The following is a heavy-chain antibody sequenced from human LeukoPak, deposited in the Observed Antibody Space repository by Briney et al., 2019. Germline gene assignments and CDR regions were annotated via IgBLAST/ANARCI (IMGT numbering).Heavy chain of an antibody. CDR2: ISDSRNTI. D-gene: IGHD3-16*02. J-gene: IGHJ6*03. Sequence: GGSLRLSCAASGFTFSSYNMNWVRQAPGKGLEWISYISDSRNTIHYADSVKGRFTISRDNAKNSLYPQMNSLRAEDTAVYYCARVIAYAYYYYMDVWGKGTTVTISS. CDR1: GFTFSSYN. CDR3: ARVIAYAYYYYMDV. V-gene: IGHV3-48*04.